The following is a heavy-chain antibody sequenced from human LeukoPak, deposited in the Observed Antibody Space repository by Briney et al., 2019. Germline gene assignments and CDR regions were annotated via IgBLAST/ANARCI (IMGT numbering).Heavy chain of an antibody. D-gene: IGHD4-23*01. V-gene: IGHV5-51*01. J-gene: IGHJ4*02. CDR1: GYGFSSYW. CDR3: ARHTTVGGSLRFDY. Sequence: GESLKISCKGSGYGFSSYWIGWVRQMPGKGLEYMGIICPGDSDTRYSQSFQGQVTISADKSITTAYLQWSSLKASDTAMYYCARHTTVGGSLRFDYWGQGTLVTVSS. CDR2: ICPGDSDT.